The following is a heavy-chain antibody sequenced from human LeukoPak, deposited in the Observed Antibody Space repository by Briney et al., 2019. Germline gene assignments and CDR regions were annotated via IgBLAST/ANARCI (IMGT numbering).Heavy chain of an antibody. CDR1: GYSISSGYY. V-gene: IGHV4-38-2*02. Sequence: SETLSLTCTVSGYSISSGYYWDWIRQPPGKGLEWIGSIYHSGSTYFNPSLKSRVTMSLDTSENQFSLTLRSVTAADTAVYYCARGRGGGSYYVVLDYWGQGTLVTVSS. CDR2: IYHSGST. CDR3: ARGRGGGSYYVVLDY. J-gene: IGHJ4*02. D-gene: IGHD1-26*01.